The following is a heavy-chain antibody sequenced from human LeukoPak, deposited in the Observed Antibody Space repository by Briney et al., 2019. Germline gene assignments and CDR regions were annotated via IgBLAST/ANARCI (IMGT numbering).Heavy chain of an antibody. D-gene: IGHD6-19*01. Sequence: GRSLRLSCAASGFTFSSYGMHWVRQAPGKGLEWVAVISYDGSNKYYADSVKSRFTISRDNSKNTLYLQMNSLRAEDTAVYYCANIAVAVGRYFDYWGQGTLVTVSS. J-gene: IGHJ4*02. CDR3: ANIAVAVGRYFDY. V-gene: IGHV3-30*18. CDR1: GFTFSSYG. CDR2: ISYDGSNK.